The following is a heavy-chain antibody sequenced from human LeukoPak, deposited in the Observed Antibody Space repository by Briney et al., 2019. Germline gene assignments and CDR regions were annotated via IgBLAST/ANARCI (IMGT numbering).Heavy chain of an antibody. CDR1: GYSISSGYY. Sequence: KPSETLSLXCAVSGYSISSGYYCGWIRQPPGKGLAWIGSIYHSGSTYYNPSLKSRVTISVDTSKNQFSLKLSSVTAADTAVYYCARGYYYDSSGYYGVWGQGTLVTVSS. CDR2: IYHSGST. CDR3: ARGYYYDSSGYYGV. V-gene: IGHV4-38-2*01. J-gene: IGHJ4*02. D-gene: IGHD3-22*01.